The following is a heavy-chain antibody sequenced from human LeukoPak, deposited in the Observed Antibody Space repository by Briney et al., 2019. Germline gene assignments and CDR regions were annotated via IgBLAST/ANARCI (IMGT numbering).Heavy chain of an antibody. D-gene: IGHD3-22*01. CDR1: GGSISSSSYY. Sequence: SETLSLTCTVSGGSISSSSYYWGWIRQPPGKGLEWIVSIYYSGSTYYNPSLKSRVTISVDTSKNQFSLKLSSVTAADTAVYYCARLPYYYDSSGYYFFDYWGQGTLVTVSS. V-gene: IGHV4-39*01. CDR3: ARLPYYYDSSGYYFFDY. J-gene: IGHJ4*02. CDR2: IYYSGST.